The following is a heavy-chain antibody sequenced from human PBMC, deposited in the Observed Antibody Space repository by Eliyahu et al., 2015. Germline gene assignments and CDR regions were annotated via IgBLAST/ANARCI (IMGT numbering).Heavy chain of an antibody. CDR2: IHYSGRT. Sequence: QVQLQESGPGLVKPSETLALTYPVSEGSISAYYWSWIRQPPGKGLEWIGYIHYSGRTNYNPSLQSRVTMSVDTSKNQISLKLRSVTAADTAVYYCAINYGGNPTVWDYWGQGTLVTVSS. J-gene: IGHJ4*02. CDR1: EGSISAYY. D-gene: IGHD4-23*01. V-gene: IGHV4-59*03. CDR3: AINYGGNPTVWDY.